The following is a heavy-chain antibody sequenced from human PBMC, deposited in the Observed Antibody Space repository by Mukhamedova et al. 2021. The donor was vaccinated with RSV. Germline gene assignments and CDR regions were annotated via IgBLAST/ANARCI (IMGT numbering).Heavy chain of an antibody. CDR2: ISSSASNI. V-gene: IGHV3-21*01. Sequence: VSSISSSASNIYYADSVKGRFTISRDNTKNSLYLQMNSLRAEDTAMYYCARGRSTPDYWGQGTLVTVSS. CDR3: ARGRSTPDY. J-gene: IGHJ4*02. D-gene: IGHD5/OR15-5a*01.